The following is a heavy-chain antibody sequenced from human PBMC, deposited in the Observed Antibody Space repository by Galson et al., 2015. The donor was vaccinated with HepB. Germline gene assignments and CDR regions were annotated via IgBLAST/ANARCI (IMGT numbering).Heavy chain of an antibody. Sequence: SVKVSCKASGGTFNYYSISWVRQAPGQGLEWMGGIIPIFATAKYAQKFQGRVTITADESTSTAYMELSSLRSEDTAVYHCARGRSWSGYLDSWGQGTLVTVSS. CDR1: GGTFNYYS. D-gene: IGHD3-3*01. CDR3: ARGRSWSGYLDS. CDR2: IIPIFATA. J-gene: IGHJ4*02. V-gene: IGHV1-69*13.